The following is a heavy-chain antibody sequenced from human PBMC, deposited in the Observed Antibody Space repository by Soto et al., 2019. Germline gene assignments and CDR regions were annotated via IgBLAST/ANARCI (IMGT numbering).Heavy chain of an antibody. J-gene: IGHJ3*02. V-gene: IGHV3-48*03. D-gene: IGHD2-8*01. CDR1: GFTFSHYE. CDR2: IRSNDETI. CDR3: ARETTHGAIDI. Sequence: GGSLRLSCAASGFTFSHYEMNWVRQAPGKGLEWISNIRSNDETIYYADSVKGRFTMSRDNARDSLYLQMHSLRADDTAVYFCARETTHGAIDIWGQGTMVTVSS.